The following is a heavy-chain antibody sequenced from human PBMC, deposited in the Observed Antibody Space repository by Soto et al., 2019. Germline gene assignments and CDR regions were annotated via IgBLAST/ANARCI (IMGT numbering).Heavy chain of an antibody. CDR3: ARGSSNSPSST. CDR2: ITSSGTTV. D-gene: IGHD6-13*01. V-gene: IGHV3-48*02. CDR1: GFTFSSYS. J-gene: IGHJ5*02. Sequence: GGSLRLSCAASGFTFSSYSLNWVRQAPGKGLEWVSYITSSGTTVYYADSVRGRFTISRDNAKNSLYLQMNSLRDDDTAVYYCARGSSNSPSSTWGQGTLVTVSS.